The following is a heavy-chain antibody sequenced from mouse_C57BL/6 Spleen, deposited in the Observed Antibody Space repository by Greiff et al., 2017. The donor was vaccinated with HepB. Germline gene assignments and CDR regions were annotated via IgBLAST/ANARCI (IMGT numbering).Heavy chain of an antibody. J-gene: IGHJ3*01. CDR2: INPGSGGT. CDR1: GYAFTNYL. CDR3: ARSDYDDPFAY. Sequence: QVQLKESGAELVRPGTSVKVSCKASGYAFTNYLIEWVKQRPGQGLEWIGVINPGSGGTNYNEKFKGKATLTADKSSSTAYMQLSSLTSEDSAVYFCARSDYDDPFAYWGQGTLVTVSA. V-gene: IGHV1-54*01. D-gene: IGHD2-4*01.